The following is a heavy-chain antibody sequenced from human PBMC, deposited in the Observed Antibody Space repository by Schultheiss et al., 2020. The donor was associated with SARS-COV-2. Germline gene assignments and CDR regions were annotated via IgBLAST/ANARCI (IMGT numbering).Heavy chain of an antibody. Sequence: SETLSLTCTVSGGSISSYYWSWIRQPPGKGLEWIGEINHSGSTNYNPSLKSRVTISVDTSKNQFSLKLSSVTAADTAVYYCASLDSSGYYILRYWGQGTLVTVSS. CDR2: INHSGST. D-gene: IGHD3-22*01. CDR1: GGSISSYY. J-gene: IGHJ4*02. V-gene: IGHV4-59*01. CDR3: ASLDSSGYYILRY.